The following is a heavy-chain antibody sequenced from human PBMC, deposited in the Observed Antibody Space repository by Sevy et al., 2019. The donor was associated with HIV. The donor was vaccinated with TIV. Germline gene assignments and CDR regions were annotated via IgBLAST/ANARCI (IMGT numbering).Heavy chain of an antibody. CDR1: GGSITSLY. CDR3: AGXNAXXXXXS. CDR2: IYYNGHI. J-gene: IGHJ4*02. Sequence: SETLSLTCTVSGGSITSLYWNWIRQPPGKGLEWIANIYYNGHINYNPSLKSRVTLSLDTSKNQFSLRLSSVTAADTAMYYCAGXNAXXXXXSWGQGTLVTVSS. V-gene: IGHV4-59*08.